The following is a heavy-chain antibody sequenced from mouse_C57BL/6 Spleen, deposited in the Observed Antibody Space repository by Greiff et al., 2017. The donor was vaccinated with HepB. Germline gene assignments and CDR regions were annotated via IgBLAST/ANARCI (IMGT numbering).Heavy chain of an antibody. V-gene: IGHV5-4*03. Sequence: EVQVVESGGGLVKPGGSLKLSCAASGFTFSSYAMSWVRQTPEKRLEWVATISDGGSYTYYPANVKGRFTISRDNAKNNLYLQMSHLKSEDTAMYYCARRLGAMDYWGQGTSVTVSS. J-gene: IGHJ4*01. CDR3: ARRLGAMDY. D-gene: IGHD3-3*01. CDR2: ISDGGSYT. CDR1: GFTFSSYA.